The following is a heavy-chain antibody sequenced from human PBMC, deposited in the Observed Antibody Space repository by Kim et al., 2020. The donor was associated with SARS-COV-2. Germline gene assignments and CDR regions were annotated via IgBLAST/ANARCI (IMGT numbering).Heavy chain of an antibody. V-gene: IGHV3-30*04. CDR3: ARDAVLLWFGEYFDY. CDR1: GFTFSSYA. Sequence: GGSLRLSCAASGFTFSSYAMHWVRQAPGKGLEWVAVISYDGSNKYYADSVKGRFTISRDNSKNTLYLQMNSLRAEDTAVYYCARDAVLLWFGEYFDYWG. D-gene: IGHD3-10*01. J-gene: IGHJ4*01. CDR2: ISYDGSNK.